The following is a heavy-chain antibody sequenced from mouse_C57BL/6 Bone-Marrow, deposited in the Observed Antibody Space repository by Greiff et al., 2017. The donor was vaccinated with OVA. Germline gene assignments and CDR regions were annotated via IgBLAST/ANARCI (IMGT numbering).Heavy chain of an antibody. D-gene: IGHD4-1*02. CDR2: IHPSVSDT. Sequence: VQLQQPGAELVKPGASVKVSCKASGYTFTSYWMHWVKQRPGQGLEWIGRIHPSVSDTNYNQKFKGKATLTVDKSSSTAYMQLSSLTSEDSAVYYCAPQLGRYAMDYWGQGTSVTVSS. J-gene: IGHJ4*01. V-gene: IGHV1-74*01. CDR3: APQLGRYAMDY. CDR1: GYTFTSYW.